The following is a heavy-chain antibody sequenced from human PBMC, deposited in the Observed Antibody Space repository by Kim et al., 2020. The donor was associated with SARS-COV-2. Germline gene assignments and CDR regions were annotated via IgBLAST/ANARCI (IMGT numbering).Heavy chain of an antibody. Sequence: SLKSRVTISVDTSKNPFSLKLGSVTAADTAVYYCARGRRKGGTYYYGMDVWGQGTTVTVSS. J-gene: IGHJ6*02. V-gene: IGHV4-59*09. D-gene: IGHD1-7*01. CDR3: ARGRRKGGTYYYGMDV.